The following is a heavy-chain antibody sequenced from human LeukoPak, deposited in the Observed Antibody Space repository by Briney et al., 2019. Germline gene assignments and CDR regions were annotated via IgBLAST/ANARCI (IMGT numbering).Heavy chain of an antibody. CDR1: GYAFTSYY. CDR3: ARDYYYGSGSYSAYYYMDV. V-gene: IGHV1-46*01. J-gene: IGHJ6*03. D-gene: IGHD3-10*01. CDR2: INPSGGST. Sequence: ASVKVSCKASGYAFTSYYMHWVRQAPGQGLEWMGIINPSGGSTSYAQKFQGRVTMTRDMSTSTVYMELSSLRSEDTAVYYCARDYYYGSGSYSAYYYMDVWGKGATVTVSS.